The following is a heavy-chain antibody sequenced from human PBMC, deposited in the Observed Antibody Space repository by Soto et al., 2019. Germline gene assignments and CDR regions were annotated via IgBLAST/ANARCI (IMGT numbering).Heavy chain of an antibody. CDR1: GGSLGTYH. CDR2: IRTTGHC. J-gene: IGHJ3*01. V-gene: IGHV4-4*08. CDR3: ASNSVLPAFDL. Sequence: QVQLQESGPGLVKTSETLSLICTVSGGSLGTYHWNWIRQPPGKGLEWLVYIRTTGHCNYNPSLKSRATMSLDTTKHQFSLKSNSVSAEDTAVYYCASNSVLPAFDLWGQGTMVTVTS.